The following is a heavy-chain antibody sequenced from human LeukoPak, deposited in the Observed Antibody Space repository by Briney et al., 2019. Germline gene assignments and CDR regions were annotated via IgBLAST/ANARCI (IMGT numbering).Heavy chain of an antibody. D-gene: IGHD2-15*01. CDR3: ARAWHCSGGSCYLFDY. V-gene: IGHV4-34*01. Sequence: PSETLSLSCAVYGGSFSGYYWSWIRQPPGKGLERIGEINHSGSTNYNPSLKSRVTISVDTSKNQFSLKLSSVTAADTAVYYCARAWHCSGGSCYLFDYWGQGTLVTVSS. CDR2: INHSGST. CDR1: GGSFSGYY. J-gene: IGHJ4*02.